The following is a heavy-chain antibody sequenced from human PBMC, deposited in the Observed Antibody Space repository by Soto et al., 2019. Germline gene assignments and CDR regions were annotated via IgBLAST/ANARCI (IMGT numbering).Heavy chain of an antibody. Sequence: SVKVSCKASGGTFSSYAISWVRQAPGQGLEWMGGIIPIFGTTNYAQKFQGRVTMTTDASTSTAYMELRSLRSDDTAVYYCARSGDPVDYFYYYGMDVWGQGTTVTVSS. J-gene: IGHJ6*02. CDR2: IIPIFGTT. CDR1: GGTFSSYA. CDR3: ARSGDPVDYFYYYGMDV. V-gene: IGHV1-69*05. D-gene: IGHD4-17*01.